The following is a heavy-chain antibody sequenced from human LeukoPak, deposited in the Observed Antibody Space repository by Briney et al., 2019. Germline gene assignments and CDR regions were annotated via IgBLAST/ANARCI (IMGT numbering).Heavy chain of an antibody. D-gene: IGHD3-22*01. J-gene: IGHJ3*02. CDR3: AREDDSSGYHAFDI. V-gene: IGHV3-33*01. CDR1: GFTFSSYG. CDR2: IWYDGSNK. Sequence: GGSLRLSCAASGFTFSSYGMHWVRQAPGKGLEWVAVIWYDGSNKYYADSVKGRFTISRDNSKNTLYLQMNSLRAEDTAVYYCAREDDSSGYHAFDIWGQGIMVTVSS.